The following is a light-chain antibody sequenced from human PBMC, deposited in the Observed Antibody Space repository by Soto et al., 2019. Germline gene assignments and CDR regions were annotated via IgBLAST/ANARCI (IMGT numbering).Light chain of an antibody. CDR1: SSNIGAGYD. Sequence: QSVLTQPPSVSGAPGRRVTISCTGSSSNIGAGYDVHWYQQLPGTAPKPLIYGNSNRPSGVPDRFSGSKSGTSACLAITGLQAEDEADYYCQSYYCSLRGLVVFGGGTKLTVL. J-gene: IGLJ2*01. V-gene: IGLV1-40*01. CDR3: QSYYCSLRGLVV. CDR2: GNS.